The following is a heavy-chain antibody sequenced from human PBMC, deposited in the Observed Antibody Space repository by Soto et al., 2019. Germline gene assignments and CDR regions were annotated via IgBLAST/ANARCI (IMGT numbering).Heavy chain of an antibody. V-gene: IGHV1-69*01. D-gene: IGHD3-3*01. CDR1: GGTLSSYA. Sequence: QVQLVQSGAEVKKPGSSVKVSCKASGGTLSSYAISWVRQAPGQGLEWMGGIIPIFGTANYAQKFQGRVTITADESTSTAYMELSSLRSEDTAVYYCARDSASCFLEWSCRYGMDVWGQGTTVTVSS. J-gene: IGHJ6*02. CDR2: IIPIFGTA. CDR3: ARDSASCFLEWSCRYGMDV.